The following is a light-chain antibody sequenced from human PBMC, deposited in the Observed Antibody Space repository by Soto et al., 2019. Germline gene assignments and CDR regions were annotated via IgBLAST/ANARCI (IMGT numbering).Light chain of an antibody. CDR3: IQHNSXPLT. Sequence: DIQMTQSPSTLSGSVGDRVTITCRASQTISSWLAWYQQKPGKAPKLLIYKASTLKSGVPSRFSGSGSGTEFTLTISSLQPDDFATYYSIQHNSXPLTCGPGTKVXI. J-gene: IGKJ3*01. CDR1: QTISSW. V-gene: IGKV1-5*03. CDR2: KAS.